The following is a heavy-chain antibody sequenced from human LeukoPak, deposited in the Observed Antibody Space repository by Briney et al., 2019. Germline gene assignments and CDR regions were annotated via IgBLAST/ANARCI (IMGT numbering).Heavy chain of an antibody. CDR2: IKSKTDGGTT. D-gene: IGHD3-10*01. CDR1: GFTFSNAW. Sequence: GGSLRLSCAASGFTFSNAWLNWVRQAPGKGLEWVGHIKSKTDGGTTDYAAPVKGRFTVSRDDSKNTLYLQMSSLKTEDTAVYYCTTGRMVRGVKWRPFDYWGQGTLVTVSS. CDR3: TTGRMVRGVKWRPFDY. J-gene: IGHJ4*02. V-gene: IGHV3-15*01.